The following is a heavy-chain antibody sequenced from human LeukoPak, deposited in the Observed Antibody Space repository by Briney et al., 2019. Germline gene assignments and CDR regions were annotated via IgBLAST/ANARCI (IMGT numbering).Heavy chain of an antibody. V-gene: IGHV4-4*07. CDR3: ARGAELFENYYYYGMDV. J-gene: IGHJ6*02. D-gene: IGHD3-10*01. Sequence: PSETLSLTCTVSGGSISSYYWSWIRQPAGKGLEWIGRIYTSGSTNYNPSLKSRVTMSVDTSKNQFSLKLSFVTAADTAVYYCARGAELFENYYYYGMDVWGQGTTVTVSS. CDR1: GGSISSYY. CDR2: IYTSGST.